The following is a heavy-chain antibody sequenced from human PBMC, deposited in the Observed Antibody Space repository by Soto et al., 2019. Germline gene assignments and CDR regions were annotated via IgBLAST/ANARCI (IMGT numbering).Heavy chain of an antibody. CDR1: GYTFTIYG. V-gene: IGHV1-18*01. CDR3: ARDKDGHDFWSGYFPDAFDI. J-gene: IGHJ3*02. D-gene: IGHD3-3*01. CDR2: ISAYNGNT. Sequence: GASVKVSCKASGYTFTIYGISWVRQAPGQGLEWMGWISAYNGNTNYAQKLQGRVTMTTDTSTSTAYMELRSLRSDDTAVYYCARDKDGHDFWSGYFPDAFDIWGQGTMVTVSS.